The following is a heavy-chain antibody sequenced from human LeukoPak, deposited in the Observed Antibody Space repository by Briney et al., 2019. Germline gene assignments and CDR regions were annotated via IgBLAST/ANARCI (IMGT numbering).Heavy chain of an antibody. J-gene: IGHJ4*02. Sequence: GGSLRLSCAASGFTFSGSAMHGVRQASGKGLEWVGRIRSKANSYATAYAASVKGRFTISRDDSKNTAYLQMNSLKTEDAAVYYCTGKMTTFDYWGQGTLVTVSS. D-gene: IGHD4-17*01. V-gene: IGHV3-73*01. CDR3: TGKMTTFDY. CDR1: GFTFSGSA. CDR2: IRSKANSYAT.